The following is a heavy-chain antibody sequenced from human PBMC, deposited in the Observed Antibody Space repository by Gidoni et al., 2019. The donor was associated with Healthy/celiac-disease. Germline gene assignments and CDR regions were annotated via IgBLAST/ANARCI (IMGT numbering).Heavy chain of an antibody. Sequence: QVHLQESGPGLVKPSATLSLPCTVPGGSISSYYWSWIRQPPGKGLEWIGYIYYSGSTNYNPSLKSRVTISVDTSKNQFSLKLSSVTAADTAVYYCARAYDFWSSFDPWGQGTLVTVSS. V-gene: IGHV4-59*01. J-gene: IGHJ5*02. CDR1: GGSISSYY. CDR3: ARAYDFWSSFDP. D-gene: IGHD3-3*01. CDR2: IYYSGST.